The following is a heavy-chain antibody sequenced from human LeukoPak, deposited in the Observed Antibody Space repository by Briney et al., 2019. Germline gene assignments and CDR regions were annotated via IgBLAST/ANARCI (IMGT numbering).Heavy chain of an antibody. Sequence: PGGSLRLSCAASGFTFSSYAMHWVRQAPGKGLEWVAVISYDGSNKYYADSVKGRFTISRDNSKNMLYLQMNSLRAEDTAVYYCARDTYYDFWSGYWGYYYYGMDVWGQGTTVTVSS. D-gene: IGHD3-3*01. V-gene: IGHV3-30-3*01. CDR1: GFTFSSYA. CDR2: ISYDGSNK. CDR3: ARDTYYDFWSGYWGYYYYGMDV. J-gene: IGHJ6*02.